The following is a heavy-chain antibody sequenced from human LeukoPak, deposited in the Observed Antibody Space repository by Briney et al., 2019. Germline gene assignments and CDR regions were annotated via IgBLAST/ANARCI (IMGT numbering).Heavy chain of an antibody. CDR3: ATRVKNWNYDPHLYY. Sequence: ASVKVSCKVSGYTLTELSMHWVRQAPGKGLEWMGGFDPEDGETIYAQKFQGRVTMTEDASTDTAYMELSSLRSEDTAVYYCATRVKNWNYDPHLYYWGQGTLVTVSS. D-gene: IGHD1-7*01. V-gene: IGHV1-24*01. J-gene: IGHJ4*02. CDR2: FDPEDGET. CDR1: GYTLTELS.